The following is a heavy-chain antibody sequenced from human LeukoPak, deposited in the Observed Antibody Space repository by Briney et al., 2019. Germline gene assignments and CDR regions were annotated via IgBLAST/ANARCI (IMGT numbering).Heavy chain of an antibody. Sequence: SETLSLTCAVYGGSFSSYYWSWIRQPARKGLEWIGRIYTSGSTNYNPSLKSRVTMSVDTSKNQFSLKLSSVTAADTAVYYCARVVLTIFGVVIYDPWGQGTLVTVSS. CDR1: GGSFSSYY. J-gene: IGHJ5*02. CDR3: ARVVLTIFGVVIYDP. V-gene: IGHV4-59*10. CDR2: IYTSGST. D-gene: IGHD3-3*01.